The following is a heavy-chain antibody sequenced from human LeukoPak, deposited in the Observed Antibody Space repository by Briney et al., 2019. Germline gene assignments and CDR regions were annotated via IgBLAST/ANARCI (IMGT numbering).Heavy chain of an antibody. Sequence: GGSLRLSCAASGNYWMHWVRQAPGKGLVWVSHINSDGSWTSYADSVKGRFTISKDNAKNTVYLQINSLRAEDTAVYYCVSFYETYWGRGTLVTVSS. CDR2: INSDGSWT. D-gene: IGHD2/OR15-2a*01. J-gene: IGHJ4*02. CDR1: GNYW. V-gene: IGHV3-74*01. CDR3: VSFYETY.